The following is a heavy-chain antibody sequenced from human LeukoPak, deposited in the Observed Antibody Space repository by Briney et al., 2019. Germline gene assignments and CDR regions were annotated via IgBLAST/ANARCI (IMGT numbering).Heavy chain of an antibody. J-gene: IGHJ4*02. CDR2: IFGSGGSA. V-gene: IGHV3-23*01. Sequence: PGGSLRLSCEASGFTFGSYDMYWVRQAPGKGLEWVAGIFGSGGSAHYADSVKGRFTISRDNSKNTVYLQINNLRVEDTAVYYCGKTTTGYSSGQKPAWPVDYWGQGTLVTVSS. CDR1: GFTFGSYD. D-gene: IGHD6-19*01. CDR3: GKTTTGYSSGQKPAWPVDY.